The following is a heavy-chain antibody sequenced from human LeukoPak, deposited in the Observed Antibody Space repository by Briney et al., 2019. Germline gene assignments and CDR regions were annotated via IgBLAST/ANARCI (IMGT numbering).Heavy chain of an antibody. CDR1: GFTFSDYY. CDR3: ARIPWSQTEHFQY. Sequence: PGGSLRLSCAASGFTFSDYYMNWVRQAPGKGLEWVSFISSSSSAIYYADSVKGRFTISRDNAKNSLYLQMNSLRDEDTAVYYCARIPWSQTEHFQYWGQGTLVTVFS. J-gene: IGHJ1*01. V-gene: IGHV3-48*02. D-gene: IGHD3-3*01. CDR2: ISSSSSAI.